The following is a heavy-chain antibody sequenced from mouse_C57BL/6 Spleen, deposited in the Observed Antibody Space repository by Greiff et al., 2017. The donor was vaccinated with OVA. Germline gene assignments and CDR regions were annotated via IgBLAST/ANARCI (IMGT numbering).Heavy chain of an antibody. CDR3: AREGLGAY. CDR2: INPNNGGT. J-gene: IGHJ3*01. Sequence: EVKLQQSGPELVKPGASVKISCKASGYTFTDYYMNWVKQSHGKSLEWIGDINPNNGGTSYNQKFKGKATLTVDKSSSTAYMELRSLTSEDSAVYYCAREGLGAYWGQGTLVTVSA. D-gene: IGHD4-1*01. V-gene: IGHV1-26*01. CDR1: GYTFTDYY.